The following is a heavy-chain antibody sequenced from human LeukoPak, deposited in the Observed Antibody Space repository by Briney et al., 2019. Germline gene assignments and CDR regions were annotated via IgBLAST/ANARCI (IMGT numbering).Heavy chain of an antibody. V-gene: IGHV3-7*01. J-gene: IGHJ6*02. CDR1: GFTFSSYW. CDR3: ARESGYCTNGVCYSGYYYYYGMDV. D-gene: IGHD2-8*01. CDR2: IKQDGSEK. Sequence: PGGSLRLSCAASGFTFSSYWMSWVRQAPGKGLEWVANIKQDGSEKYYVDSVKGRFTISRDNAKNSLYLQMNSLRAEDTAVYYCARESGYCTNGVCYSGYYYYYGMDVWGQGTTVTVSS.